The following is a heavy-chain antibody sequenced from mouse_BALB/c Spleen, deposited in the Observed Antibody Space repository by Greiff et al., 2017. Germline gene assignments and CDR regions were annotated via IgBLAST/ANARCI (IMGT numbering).Heavy chain of an antibody. D-gene: IGHD2-2*01. CDR1: GYTFTSYW. V-gene: IGHV1S22*01. CDR2: IYPGSGST. J-gene: IGHJ4*01. Sequence: LQQPGSELVRPGASVKLSCKASGYTFTSYWMHWVKQRPGQGLEWIGNIYPGSGSTNYDEKFKSKATLTVDTSSSTAYMQLSSLTSEDSAVYYCTRYGYDVRYAMDYWGQGTSVTVSS. CDR3: TRYGYDVRYAMDY.